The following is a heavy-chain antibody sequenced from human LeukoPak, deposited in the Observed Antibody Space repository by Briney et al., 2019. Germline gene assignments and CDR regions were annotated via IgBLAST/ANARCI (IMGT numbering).Heavy chain of an antibody. Sequence: PGGSLRLSCAASGLTFSSYAMAWVRQAPGKGTEWVSSIGRGDGRDTYYTDSVKGRFAISRDNSKNMMYLQMNSLTTDDAAIYYCARSGAPDSLDMYFDYWGQGTLVTVSS. CDR1: GLTFSSYA. D-gene: IGHD2-2*03. CDR3: ARSGAPDSLDMYFDY. CDR2: IGRGDGRDT. V-gene: IGHV3-23*01. J-gene: IGHJ4*02.